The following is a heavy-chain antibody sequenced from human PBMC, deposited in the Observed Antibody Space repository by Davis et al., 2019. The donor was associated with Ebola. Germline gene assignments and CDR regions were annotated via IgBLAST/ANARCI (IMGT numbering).Heavy chain of an antibody. D-gene: IGHD1-26*01. CDR1: GGTFSNYG. CDR2: IIPIFGTA. J-gene: IGHJ3*02. Sequence: SVKVSCKASGGTFSNYGISWVRQAPGQGLEWMGGIIPIFGTANYAQKFQGRVTIIADESMRIVYMELSSLRSEDTAVYYCARDLGPGSTVAFDIWGQGTMVTVSS. CDR3: ARDLGPGSTVAFDI. V-gene: IGHV1-69*13.